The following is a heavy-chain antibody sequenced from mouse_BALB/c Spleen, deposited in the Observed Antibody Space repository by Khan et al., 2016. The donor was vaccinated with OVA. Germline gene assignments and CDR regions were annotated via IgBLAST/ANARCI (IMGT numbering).Heavy chain of an antibody. CDR1: GFTFSGFG. D-gene: IGHD2-3*01. J-gene: IGHJ2*01. CDR2: ISSGSSTI. CDR3: ARTGYYYFDY. Sequence: EVQLQESGGGLVQTGGSRKLSCAASGFTFSGFGMHWVRQAPEKGLEWVAYISSGSSTIYYADTVKGRFTISRDNPKNTLFLQMTSLRSEDTAMYYCARTGYYYFDYWGQGTTLTVSS. V-gene: IGHV5-17*02.